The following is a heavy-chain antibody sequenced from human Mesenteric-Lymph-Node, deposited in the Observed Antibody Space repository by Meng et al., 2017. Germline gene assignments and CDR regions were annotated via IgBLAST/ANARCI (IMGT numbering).Heavy chain of an antibody. CDR1: GFSFRTDA. Sequence: GESLKISCTASGFSFRTDAMGWVRQAPGKGLEWVSAISGTATYTYYADSVKGRFTISRDNARDTLYMQMNGLRADDTAVYYCAKGPVKGYFDYWGQGVLVTVSS. V-gene: IGHV3-23*01. CDR2: ISGTATYT. CDR3: AKGPVKGYFDY. J-gene: IGHJ4*02.